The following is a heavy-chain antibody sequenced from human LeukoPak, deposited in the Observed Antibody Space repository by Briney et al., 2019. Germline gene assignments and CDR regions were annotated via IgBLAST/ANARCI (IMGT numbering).Heavy chain of an antibody. CDR2: VHISGST. J-gene: IGHJ4*02. D-gene: IGHD3-22*01. CDR1: GGSISSRSYC. CDR3: ARQDLTGSGYYKNDY. V-gene: IGHV4-61*09. Sequence: SETLSLTCTVSGGSISSRSYCWSWIRQPAGKGLEWIGHVHISGSTNYNSSLKSRVTISVDTSKNQFSLKLSSVTAADTAVYYCARQDLTGSGYYKNDYWGQGTLVTVSS.